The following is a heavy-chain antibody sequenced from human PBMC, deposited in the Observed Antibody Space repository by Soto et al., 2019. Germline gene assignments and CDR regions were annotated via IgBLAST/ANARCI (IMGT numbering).Heavy chain of an antibody. D-gene: IGHD3-22*01. CDR1: GFTFSSYG. CDR3: ARDRRDYSSGYSIY. CDR2: IWYDGSNK. J-gene: IGHJ4*02. Sequence: QVQLVESGGGVVQPGRSLRLSCAASGFTFSSYGMHWVRQAPGKGLEWVAVIWYDGSNKYYADSVKGRFTISRDNSKNTLDLQMNSLRADDTAVYYCARDRRDYSSGYSIYWGQGTLVTVSS. V-gene: IGHV3-33*01.